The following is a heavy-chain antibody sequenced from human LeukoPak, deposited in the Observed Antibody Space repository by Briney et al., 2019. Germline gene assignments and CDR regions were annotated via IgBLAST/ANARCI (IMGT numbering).Heavy chain of an antibody. Sequence: ASVKVSCKASGYTFTNYYMHWVRQAPGQGLEWMGIINPSGGSTSYAQKFQGRVTMTTDTSTSTVHMELSSLRSEDTAVYYCALKGCSGGSCSQTPINYWGQGTLVTVSS. D-gene: IGHD2-15*01. V-gene: IGHV1-46*01. CDR2: INPSGGST. CDR3: ALKGCSGGSCSQTPINY. J-gene: IGHJ4*02. CDR1: GYTFTNYY.